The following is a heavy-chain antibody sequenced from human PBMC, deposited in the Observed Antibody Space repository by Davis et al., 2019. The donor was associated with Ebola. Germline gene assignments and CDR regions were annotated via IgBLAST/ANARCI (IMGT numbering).Heavy chain of an antibody. CDR1: GFTFSSYY. CDR3: TRGDYYHGMDV. CDR2: INPAGGYT. Sequence: ASVKVSCKASGFTFSSYYMHWVRQAPGQGLEWMGIINPAGGYTNYAQKFQGRVTMTRVTSTSTVYMELSSLRSEDTAVYYCTRGDYYHGMDVWGKGTPVTVSS. J-gene: IGHJ6*04. V-gene: IGHV1-46*01.